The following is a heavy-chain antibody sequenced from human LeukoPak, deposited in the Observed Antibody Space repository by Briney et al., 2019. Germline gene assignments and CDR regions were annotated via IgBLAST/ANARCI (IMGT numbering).Heavy chain of an antibody. J-gene: IGHJ3*02. CDR2: IYHSGST. CDR1: GGSFSGYY. D-gene: IGHD3-16*02. CDR3: ARAQIMITFGGVIVNAFDI. V-gene: IGHV4-34*01. Sequence: SETLSLTCAVYGGSFSGYYWSWIRQPPGKGLEWIGYIYHSGSTYYNPSLKSRVTISVDRSKNQFSLKLSSVTAADTAVYYCARAQIMITFGGVIVNAFDIWGQGTMVTVSS.